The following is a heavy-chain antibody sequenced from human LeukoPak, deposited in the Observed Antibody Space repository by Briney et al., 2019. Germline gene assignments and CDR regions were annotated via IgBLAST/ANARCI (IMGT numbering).Heavy chain of an antibody. Sequence: ASVKVSCKASGYTFTSYAMHWVRQAPGQRLEWMGWINAGNGNTKYSQEFQGRVTITRDTSASTAYMELSSLRSEDMAVYYCARDGILDDGYDFRHGGLDYWGQGTLVTVSS. CDR3: ARDGILDDGYDFRHGGLDY. CDR1: GYTFTSYA. J-gene: IGHJ4*02. D-gene: IGHD5-12*01. CDR2: INAGNGNT. V-gene: IGHV1-3*03.